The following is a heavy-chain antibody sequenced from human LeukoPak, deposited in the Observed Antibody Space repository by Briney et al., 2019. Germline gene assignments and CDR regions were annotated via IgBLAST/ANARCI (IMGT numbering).Heavy chain of an antibody. V-gene: IGHV3-23*01. CDR2: ITASGNSP. CDR3: AKDLLRKEYYFDY. J-gene: IGHJ4*02. D-gene: IGHD4-17*01. CDR1: GFTFSSYA. Sequence: GGSLRLSCAASGFTFSSYAMSWVRQAPGKGLEWVSVITASGNSPFYADSVKGRFTISRDNYKNTLYLQMNSLRAEDTAIYYCAKDLLRKEYYFDYWGQGALVTVSS.